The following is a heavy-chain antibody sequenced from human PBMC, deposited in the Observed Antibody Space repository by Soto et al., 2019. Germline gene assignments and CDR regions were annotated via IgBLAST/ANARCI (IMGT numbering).Heavy chain of an antibody. D-gene: IGHD1-1*01. Sequence: QVQLQQWGAGLLKPSETLSLTCAVYGGFVSSGSYYWSWIRQPPGKGLEWIGEMSHSGGTRFNPSLRSRVTISVDTSKNQFSLKMSSVTPADTALYYCARVERGTATTVVDAFDIWGPGTMVTVSS. CDR3: ARVERGTATTVVDAFDI. CDR1: GGFVSSGSYY. J-gene: IGHJ3*02. V-gene: IGHV4-34*01. CDR2: MSHSGGT.